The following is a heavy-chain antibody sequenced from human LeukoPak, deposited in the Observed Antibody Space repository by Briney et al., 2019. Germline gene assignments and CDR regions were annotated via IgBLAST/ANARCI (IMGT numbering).Heavy chain of an antibody. CDR3: VRLRRNSDRSGFYYYYDY. D-gene: IGHD3-22*01. Sequence: GGSLRLSCAASGYTFSDFSVNWVRQAPGNGLEWVSSISVRSNYRYYADSVRGRFSISRDDARNSLYLQMNSLRAEDTAVYYCVRLRRNSDRSGFYYYYDYWGQGTLVTVSS. CDR2: ISVRSNYR. J-gene: IGHJ4*02. CDR1: GYTFSDFS. V-gene: IGHV3-21*01.